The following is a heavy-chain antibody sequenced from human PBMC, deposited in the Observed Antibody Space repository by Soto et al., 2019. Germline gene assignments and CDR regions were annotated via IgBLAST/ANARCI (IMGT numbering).Heavy chain of an antibody. CDR1: GGSISSGGYS. V-gene: IGHV4-30-2*01. D-gene: IGHD5-12*01. CDR3: AAGGGLPRYY. Sequence: QLQLQESGSGLVKPSQTLSLTCAVSGGSISSGGYSWSWIRQPPGKGLEWIGYIYHSGSTYYNPSLKSRVTLSVDRAKNQFYLKLSSVTAADTAVYYCAAGGGLPRYYWGQGTLVTVSS. J-gene: IGHJ4*02. CDR2: IYHSGST.